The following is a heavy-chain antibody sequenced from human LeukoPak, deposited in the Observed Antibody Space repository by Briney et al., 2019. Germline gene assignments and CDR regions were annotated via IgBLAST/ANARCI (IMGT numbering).Heavy chain of an antibody. CDR3: ARADYDYVWGSYYIDY. Sequence: PGGSLRLSCAASGFTFSSHWMHWVRQAPGKGLVWVSRINSDGSSTSYADSVKGRFTISRDNAKNTLYLQMNSLRAEDTAVYYCARADYDYVWGSYYIDYWGQGTLVTVSS. D-gene: IGHD3-16*01. J-gene: IGHJ4*02. V-gene: IGHV3-74*01. CDR2: INSDGSST. CDR1: GFTFSSHW.